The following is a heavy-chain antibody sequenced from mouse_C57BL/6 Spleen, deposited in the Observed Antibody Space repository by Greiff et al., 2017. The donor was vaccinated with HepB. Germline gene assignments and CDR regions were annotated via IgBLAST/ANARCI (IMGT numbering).Heavy chain of an antibody. Sequence: VKLVESGAELVRPGASVTLSCKASGYTFTDYEMHWVKQTPVQGLEWIGAIDPETGGTAYNQKFKGKAILTADKSSSTAYMELRSLTSEDSAVYYCTRSGAWFAYWGQGTLVTVSA. V-gene: IGHV1-15*01. D-gene: IGHD3-1*01. CDR2: IDPETGGT. CDR1: GYTFTDYE. J-gene: IGHJ3*01. CDR3: TRSGAWFAY.